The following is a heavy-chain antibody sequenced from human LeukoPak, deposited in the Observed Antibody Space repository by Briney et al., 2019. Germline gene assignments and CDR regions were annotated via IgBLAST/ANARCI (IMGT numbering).Heavy chain of an antibody. CDR2: ISSSSSYI. CDR1: GFTFSSYS. J-gene: IGHJ4*02. CDR3: ARESGYGDYAFDY. D-gene: IGHD4-17*01. Sequence: GGSLRLSCAASGFTFSSYSMIWVRQAPGEGLEWVSCISSSSSYIYYADSVKGRFTISRDNAKNSLYLQMNSLRAEDTAVYYCARESGYGDYAFDYWGQGTLVTVSS. V-gene: IGHV3-21*01.